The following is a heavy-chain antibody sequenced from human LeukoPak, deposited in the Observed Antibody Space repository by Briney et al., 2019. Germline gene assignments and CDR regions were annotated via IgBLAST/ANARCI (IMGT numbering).Heavy chain of an antibody. CDR3: ARDSYQDYYGRFDP. CDR2: ISSSSSTI. D-gene: IGHD3-10*01. CDR1: GFTFSSYA. V-gene: IGHV3-48*02. Sequence: GGSLRLSCAASGFTFSSYAMNWVRQAPGKGLEWVSYISSSSSTIYYADSVKGRFTISRDNAKNSLYLQMNSLRDEDTAVYYCARDSYQDYYGRFDPWGQGTLVIVSS. J-gene: IGHJ5*02.